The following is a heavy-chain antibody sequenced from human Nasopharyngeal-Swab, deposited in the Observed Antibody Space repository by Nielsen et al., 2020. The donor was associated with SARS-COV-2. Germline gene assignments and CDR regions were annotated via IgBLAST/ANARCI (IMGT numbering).Heavy chain of an antibody. CDR2: ISGSGGST. V-gene: IGHV3-23*01. J-gene: IGHJ4*02. CDR1: GFTSSSYA. CDR3: AKLHHYYGESDY. Sequence: GESLKISCAASGFTSSSYAMSWVRQAPGKGLEWVSAISGSGGSTYYADSVKGRFTISRDNSKNTLYLQMNSLRAEDTAVYYCAKLHHYYGESDYWGQGTLVTVSS. D-gene: IGHD4-17*01.